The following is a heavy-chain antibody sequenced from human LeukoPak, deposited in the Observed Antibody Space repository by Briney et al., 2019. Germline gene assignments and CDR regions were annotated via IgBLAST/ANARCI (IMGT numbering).Heavy chain of an antibody. CDR1: RFSFSTFE. CDR2: ISDKDTGT. Sequence: GGSLRLSCAAYRFSFSTFEMSWARQAPGKGLEWVSFISDKDTGTHYADSVKGRFTVSRDNSKNTLYLQMSSLRVEDTAIYYCVKGGWLDYWGQGALVTVSS. D-gene: IGHD5-18*01. CDR3: VKGGWLDY. J-gene: IGHJ4*02. V-gene: IGHV3-23*01.